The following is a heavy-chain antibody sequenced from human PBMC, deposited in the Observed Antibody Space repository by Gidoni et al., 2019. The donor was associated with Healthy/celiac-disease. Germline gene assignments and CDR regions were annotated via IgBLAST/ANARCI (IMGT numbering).Heavy chain of an antibody. D-gene: IGHD5-12*01. CDR2: ISSSSSYI. J-gene: IGHJ4*02. CDR3: ARAPSFSGYGRDY. V-gene: IGHV3-21*01. CDR1: GFTFSSYR. Sequence: EVQLVESGGGLVKPGGSLRLSGAASGFTFSSYRMNWVRQAPGKGLEWVSSISSSSSYIYYADSVKGRFTISRDNAKNSLYLQMNSLRAEDTAVYYCARAPSFSGYGRDYWGQGTLVTVSS.